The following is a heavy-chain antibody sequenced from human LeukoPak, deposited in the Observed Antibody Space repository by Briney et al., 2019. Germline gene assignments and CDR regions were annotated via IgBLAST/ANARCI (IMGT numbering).Heavy chain of an antibody. V-gene: IGHV1-2*02. CDR3: ARVITLVPDGYYYMDV. D-gene: IGHD3-10*01. Sequence: GASVKVSCKASGYTFTGYYIYWVRQAPGQGLEWMGWINPNSGATNYTRKFQGRVTMTRDTSISTAYMELSRLRSDDTAMYYCARVITLVPDGYYYMDVWGKGTTVTISS. CDR1: GYTFTGYY. J-gene: IGHJ6*03. CDR2: INPNSGAT.